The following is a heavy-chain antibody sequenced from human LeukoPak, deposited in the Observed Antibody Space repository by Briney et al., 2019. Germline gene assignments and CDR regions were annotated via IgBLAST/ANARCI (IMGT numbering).Heavy chain of an antibody. D-gene: IGHD2-15*01. J-gene: IGHJ3*02. V-gene: IGHV3-30*02. Sequence: PGGSLRLSCAASGFTFSSYGMHWVRQAPGKGLEWVAFIRYDGSNKYYADSVKGRFTISRDNSKNTLYLQMNSLRAEDTAVYYCAKDLLGYCSGGSCETPDAFDIWGQGTMVTVSS. CDR2: IRYDGSNK. CDR3: AKDLLGYCSGGSCETPDAFDI. CDR1: GFTFSSYG.